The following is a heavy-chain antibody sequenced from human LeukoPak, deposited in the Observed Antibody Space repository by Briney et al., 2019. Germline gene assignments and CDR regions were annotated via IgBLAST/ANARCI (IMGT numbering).Heavy chain of an antibody. Sequence: GGSLRLSCAASGFTSSSCAMSWVRQAPGKGLEWVSAISGSGGSTYYADSVKGRFTISRDNSKNTLYLQMNSLRAEDTAVYYCAKVTAAAGISGYDAFDIWGQGTMVTVSS. CDR1: GFTSSSCA. V-gene: IGHV3-23*01. CDR3: AKVTAAAGISGYDAFDI. CDR2: ISGSGGST. J-gene: IGHJ3*02. D-gene: IGHD6-13*01.